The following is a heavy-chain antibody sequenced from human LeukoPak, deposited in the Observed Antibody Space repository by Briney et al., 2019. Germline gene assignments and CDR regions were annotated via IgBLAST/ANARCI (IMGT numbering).Heavy chain of an antibody. CDR3: ARGATGTIFDY. CDR1: GFTFSSYS. V-gene: IGHV3-48*01. J-gene: IGHJ4*02. Sequence: GGSLRLSCAASGFTFSSYSMNWVRQAPGKGLEWLSYISSVSTMYYADSVKGRFTISRDNAKNSLYLQMTSLRAEDTAVYYCARGATGTIFDYWGRGILVTVSS. D-gene: IGHD1-1*01. CDR2: ISSVSTM.